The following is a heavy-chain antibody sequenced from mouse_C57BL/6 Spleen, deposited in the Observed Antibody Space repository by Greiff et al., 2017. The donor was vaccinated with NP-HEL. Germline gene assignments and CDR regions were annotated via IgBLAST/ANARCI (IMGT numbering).Heavy chain of an antibody. CDR1: GYAFSSSW. V-gene: IGHV1-82*01. J-gene: IGHJ1*03. CDR2: IYPGDGDT. CDR3: ALDSSGYYWYFDV. Sequence: VQLQQSGPELVKPGASVKISCKASGYAFSSSWMNWVKQRPGKGLEWIGRIYPGDGDTNYNGKFKGKATLTADKSSSTAYMQLSSLTSEDSAVYFCALDSSGYYWYFDVWGTGTTVTVSS. D-gene: IGHD3-2*02.